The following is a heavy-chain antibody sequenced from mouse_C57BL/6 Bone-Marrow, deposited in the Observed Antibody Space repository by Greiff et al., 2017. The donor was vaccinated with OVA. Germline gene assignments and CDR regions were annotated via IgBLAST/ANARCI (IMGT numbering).Heavy chain of an antibody. J-gene: IGHJ4*01. V-gene: IGHV1-50*01. CDR1: GYTFTSYW. CDR2: IDPSDSYT. CDR3: AREGRGNFFYYVMDY. D-gene: IGHD2-1*01. Sequence: QVQLQQPGAELVKPGASVKLSCKASGYTFTSYWMQWVKQRPGQGLEWIGEIDPSDSYTNYNQKFKGKATLTVDTSSSTAYMQLSSLTSEDSAVYYCAREGRGNFFYYVMDYWGQGTSVTVSS.